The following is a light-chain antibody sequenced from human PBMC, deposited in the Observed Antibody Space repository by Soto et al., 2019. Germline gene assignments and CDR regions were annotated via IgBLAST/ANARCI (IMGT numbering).Light chain of an antibody. Sequence: EIELTQSPGTLSLSPGQRATLSCRASQSVSGSNLAWYQQKPGQAPRLLIYGASSRATGIPDRFSGSGSGTDFTLTITRLAREDFAVYYCQQYGRSPKTFGQGTKVDIK. CDR1: QSVSGSN. CDR3: QQYGRSPKT. CDR2: GAS. J-gene: IGKJ1*01. V-gene: IGKV3-20*01.